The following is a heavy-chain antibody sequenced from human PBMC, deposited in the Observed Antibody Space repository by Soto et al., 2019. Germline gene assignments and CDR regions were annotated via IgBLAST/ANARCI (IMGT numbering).Heavy chain of an antibody. Sequence: QLQLQESGPGLVKPSETLSLTCTVSGGSISSSTYYWGWIRPPPGQGLEWIGSIYYSGSTYSNPSLKSRVTISVDMSKNQSSLQLSSVTAADTAVYYCARLRIEGTTYDALDIWGQGTMVTVSS. CDR1: GGSISSSTYY. J-gene: IGHJ3*02. D-gene: IGHD1-26*01. V-gene: IGHV4-39*01. CDR2: IYYSGST. CDR3: ARLRIEGTTYDALDI.